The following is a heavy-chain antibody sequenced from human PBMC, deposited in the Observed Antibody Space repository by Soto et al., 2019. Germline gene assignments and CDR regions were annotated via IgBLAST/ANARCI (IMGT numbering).Heavy chain of an antibody. CDR2: IYYSGST. V-gene: IGHV4-61*01. CDR1: GGSVSSGSYY. CDR3: ARERGYGQTYYFNY. J-gene: IGHJ4*02. Sequence: KPSETLSLTCTVSGGSVSSGSYYWSWIRQPPGKGLEWIGYIYYSGSTNYNPSLKSRVTISVDTSKNQFSLKLSSVTAADTAVYYCARERGYGQTYYFNYWGQGTLVTVSS. D-gene: IGHD2-15*01.